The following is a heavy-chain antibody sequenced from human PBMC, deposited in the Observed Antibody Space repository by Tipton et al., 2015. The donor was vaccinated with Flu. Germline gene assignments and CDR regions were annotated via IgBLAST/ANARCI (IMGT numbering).Heavy chain of an antibody. D-gene: IGHD5-24*01. CDR3: VRATNAWPQYYDSSGGQTWFDH. J-gene: IGHJ5*02. V-gene: IGHV4-59*11. CDR1: GDSTTSHY. CDR2: IFRSGDS. Sequence: GLVKPSETLSLSCTVSGDSTTSHYWTWIRQSPGRRLEWLGYIFRSGDSQYNPSLNGRLSMSIDTSRNQFSLRLKSVTAADTAMYYCVRATNAWPQYYDSSGGQTWFDHWGRGALVTVSS.